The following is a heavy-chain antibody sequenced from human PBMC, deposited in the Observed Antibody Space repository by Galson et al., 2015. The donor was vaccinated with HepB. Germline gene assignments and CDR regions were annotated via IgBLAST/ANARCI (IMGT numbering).Heavy chain of an antibody. D-gene: IGHD2-15*01. CDR3: TRPVGYCSGGSCYSGRSGIGFDP. J-gene: IGHJ5*02. CDR2: IRSKANSYAT. V-gene: IGHV3-73*01. CDR1: GFTFSGSA. Sequence: SLRLSCAASGFTFSGSAMHWVRQASGEGLEWVGRIRSKANSYATAYAASVKGRFTISRDDSKNTAYLQMNSLKTEDTAVYYCTRPVGYCSGGSCYSGRSGIGFDPWGQGTLVTVSS.